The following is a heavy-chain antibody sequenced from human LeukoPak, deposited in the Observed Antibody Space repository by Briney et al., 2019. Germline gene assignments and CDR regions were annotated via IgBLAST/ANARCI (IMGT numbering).Heavy chain of an antibody. CDR2: ISGGGGST. V-gene: IGHV3-23*01. CDR3: ARAKSIAAAADY. Sequence: GGSLRLSCAASGFTFTSYSMNWVRQAPGKGLEWVSTISGGGGSTYYADSVKGRFTISRDNSKNTLYLQMNSLRAEDTAVYYCARAKSIAAAADYWGQGTLVTVSS. J-gene: IGHJ4*02. CDR1: GFTFTSYS. D-gene: IGHD6-13*01.